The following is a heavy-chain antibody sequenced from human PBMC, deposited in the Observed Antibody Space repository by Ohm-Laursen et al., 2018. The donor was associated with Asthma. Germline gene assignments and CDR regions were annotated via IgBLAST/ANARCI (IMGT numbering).Heavy chain of an antibody. D-gene: IGHD2-2*01. V-gene: IGHV3-7*01. CDR1: GFSFSSHW. J-gene: IGHJ6*02. CDR3: ARGTSGPWVNYAMDV. Sequence: RLSCAASGFSFSSHWMNWGRQAPGKGLEWVANINQDGSVKYYVDSVKGRFTISRDSAENAIYLQMNNLRAEDTAVYYCARGTSGPWVNYAMDVWGQGTSVTVSS. CDR2: INQDGSVK.